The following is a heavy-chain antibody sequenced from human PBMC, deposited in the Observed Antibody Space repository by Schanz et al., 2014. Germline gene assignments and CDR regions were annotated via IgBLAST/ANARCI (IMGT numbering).Heavy chain of an antibody. J-gene: IGHJ4*02. CDR2: ISYDGRNK. Sequence: QVPLVESGGGVVQPGRSLRLSCAASGFTFISYAMHWVRQAPGKGLEWVALISYDGRNKYLADSVKGRFTISRDAAKDSLFLQMTSLRADDTAVYFCAREYASTWFESNVMAGRIDNWGQGTLVTGSS. CDR3: AREYASTWFESNVMAGRIDN. V-gene: IGHV3-30*04. D-gene: IGHD2-8*01. CDR1: GFTFISYA.